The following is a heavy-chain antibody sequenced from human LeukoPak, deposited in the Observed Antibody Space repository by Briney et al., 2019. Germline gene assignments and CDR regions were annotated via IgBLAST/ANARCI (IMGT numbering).Heavy chain of an antibody. CDR1: GCSISSSSYY. CDR3: ASHADSGFGELAFDY. J-gene: IGHJ4*02. Sequence: PSETLSLTCSVSGCSISSSSYYWGWIRQPPGKGLEWIGSIYYSRNTYYNPSLKSRVTISVDTSKNQFSLKLTSVTAADTAVYYCASHADSGFGELAFDYWGQGTLVTVSS. CDR2: IYYSRNT. D-gene: IGHD3-10*01. V-gene: IGHV4-39*01.